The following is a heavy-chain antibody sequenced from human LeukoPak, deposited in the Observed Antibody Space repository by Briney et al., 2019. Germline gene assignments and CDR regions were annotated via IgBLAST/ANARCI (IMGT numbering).Heavy chain of an antibody. CDR3: ASSSSSPPFADY. D-gene: IGHD6-13*01. V-gene: IGHV1-18*01. CDR2: ISASNGNT. CDR1: GYSFTDYA. J-gene: IGHJ4*02. Sequence: EASVKVSCKTSGYSFTDYAITWVRQVRGQGLQWVGWISASNGNTDYAQSFRGRATMTTDPSTTTAYLELSRLRSDDTAVYYCASSSSSPPFADYWGQGTLVTVSS.